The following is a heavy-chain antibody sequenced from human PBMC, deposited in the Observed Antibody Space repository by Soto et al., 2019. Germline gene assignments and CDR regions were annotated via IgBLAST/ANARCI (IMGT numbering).Heavy chain of an antibody. CDR3: ARGLGYIYGYGYYYMEV. CDR1: GYTFTSYD. J-gene: IGHJ6*03. CDR2: MNPNSGNT. Sequence: GASVKVSCKASGYTFTSYDINWVRQATGQGLEWMGWMNPNSGNTGYAQKFQGRVIMTRNTSISTAYMELSSLRSEDTAVYYCARGLGYIYGYGYYYMEVWGTANTLTVSS. V-gene: IGHV1-8*01. D-gene: IGHD5-18*01.